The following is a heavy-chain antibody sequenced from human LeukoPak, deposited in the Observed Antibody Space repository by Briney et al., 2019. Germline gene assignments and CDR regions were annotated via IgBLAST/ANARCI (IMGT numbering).Heavy chain of an antibody. Sequence: GRSLRLFCGASGFTFSTYGMHWVRQAPGKGLEWVAVISHDGSDKHYADSVKGRFSISRDNSKNTLYLQTNSLRGEDTAVYYCAKDLSGGWSLDYWGQGTLVTVSS. V-gene: IGHV3-30*18. CDR3: AKDLSGGWSLDY. CDR1: GFTFSTYG. D-gene: IGHD6-19*01. J-gene: IGHJ4*02. CDR2: ISHDGSDK.